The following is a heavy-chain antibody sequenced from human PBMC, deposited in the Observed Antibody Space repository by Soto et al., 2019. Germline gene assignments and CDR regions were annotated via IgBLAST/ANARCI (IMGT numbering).Heavy chain of an antibody. J-gene: IGHJ6*02. CDR2: VRSRAYGGTT. CDR1: GFTFGDYA. D-gene: IGHD6-13*01. Sequence: EVQVVESGGGLVKPGQSLRLSCTASGFTFGDYAMSWFRQAPGKGLEWVGVVRSRAYGGTTDYAASVRGSFAISSDDSRSIAYLQMNSLTTEDTAVYYCARYTYASRYSYFGMDVWGRGTTVTVSS. V-gene: IGHV3-49*05. CDR3: ARYTYASRYSYFGMDV.